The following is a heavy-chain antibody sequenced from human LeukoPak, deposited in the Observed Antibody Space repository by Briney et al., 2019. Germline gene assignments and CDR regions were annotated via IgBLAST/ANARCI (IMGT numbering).Heavy chain of an antibody. CDR3: ARPDTAIGYFDY. Sequence: GRSLRLSCAASGFTFSSYAMHWVRQAPGKGLEWVAVISYDGSNKYYADSVKGRFTISRDNSKNTLYLQMNSLRAEDTAVYYCARPDTAIGYFDYWGQGTLVTVSS. CDR1: GFTFSSYA. CDR2: ISYDGSNK. J-gene: IGHJ4*02. D-gene: IGHD5-18*01. V-gene: IGHV3-30-3*01.